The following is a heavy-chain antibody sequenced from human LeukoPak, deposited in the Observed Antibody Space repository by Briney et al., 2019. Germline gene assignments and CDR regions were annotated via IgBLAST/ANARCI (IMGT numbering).Heavy chain of an antibody. CDR1: GFSFRDAW. CDR3: ARDEAITIFGVVPNDAFDI. D-gene: IGHD3-3*01. V-gene: IGHV3-15*01. CDR2: IKGRSDGGTI. Sequence: GRSLRLSCAASGFSFRDAWLNWVRQAPGKGLEWVGRIKGRSDGGTIDYAAPVKGRFTISRDDSKNTLYLQMNSLRAEDTAVYYCARDEAITIFGVVPNDAFDIWGQGTMVTVSS. J-gene: IGHJ3*02.